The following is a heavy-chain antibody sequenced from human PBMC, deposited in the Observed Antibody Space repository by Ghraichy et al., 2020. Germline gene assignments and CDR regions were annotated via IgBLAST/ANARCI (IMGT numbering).Heavy chain of an antibody. Sequence: SQTLSLTCAISGDTVSSTSAAWNWIRQSPSRGLEWLGWTYYRSKWYNDYAVSVKSRITINPDTSKNQFSLQLNSVTAEDTAVYYCARGRPPVEYYYYGMDVWGQQTMVTVSS. CDR3: ARGRPPVEYYYYGMDV. V-gene: IGHV6-1*01. CDR2: TYYRSKWYN. CDR1: GDTVSSTSAA. J-gene: IGHJ6*02.